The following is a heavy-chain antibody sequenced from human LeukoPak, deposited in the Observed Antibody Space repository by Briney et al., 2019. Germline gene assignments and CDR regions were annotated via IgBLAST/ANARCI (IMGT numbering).Heavy chain of an antibody. CDR2: ISSDGSNE. CDR1: GFTFSSNA. Sequence: GGSLRLSCAASGFTFSSNAMSWVRQAPGKGLEWVAVISSDGSNEYYADSVKGRFTISRDNSKNTLYLQMNSLKPEDTAVYYCARDWEVVLVTAIQFWGQGTLVTVSS. J-gene: IGHJ4*02. CDR3: ARDWEVVLVTAIQF. D-gene: IGHD2-21*02. V-gene: IGHV3-30-3*01.